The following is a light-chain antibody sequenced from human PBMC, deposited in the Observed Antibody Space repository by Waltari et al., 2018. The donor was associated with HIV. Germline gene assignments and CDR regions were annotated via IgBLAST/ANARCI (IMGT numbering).Light chain of an antibody. V-gene: IGKV3-20*01. J-gene: IGKJ1*01. CDR1: QSVTSSY. CDR2: GAS. Sequence: EIVLTQSPGTPSLSPGDRAALSCRASQSVTSSYLAWYQHKPGQAPRLLIYGASTRATGIPDRFSGSGSGTDFTLIISRLEPEDFAVYYCQQYGRSPTTFGQGTKVEIK. CDR3: QQYGRSPTT.